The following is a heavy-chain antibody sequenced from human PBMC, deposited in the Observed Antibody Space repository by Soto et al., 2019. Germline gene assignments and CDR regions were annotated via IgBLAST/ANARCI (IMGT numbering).Heavy chain of an antibody. CDR3: AKGPTGSGYI. V-gene: IGHV3-23*01. J-gene: IGHJ3*02. CDR2: ITSSGGGT. Sequence: EVQLLESGGGLVQPGGSLRLSCAASGFTFNNFAMNWVRQTPGKGLEWVSGITSSGGGTFYADSVEGRFTISRDNSKDTLYLQMSSLRAEDTALYYCAKGPTGSGYIWGQGTMVTVSS. D-gene: IGHD5-12*01. CDR1: GFTFNNFA.